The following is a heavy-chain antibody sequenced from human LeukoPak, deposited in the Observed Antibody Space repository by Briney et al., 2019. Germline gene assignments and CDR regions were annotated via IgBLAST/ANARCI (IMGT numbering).Heavy chain of an antibody. CDR2: IRYDGSNK. CDR1: GFTFSSYG. CDR3: VRGAYSSSWLNFDY. D-gene: IGHD6-13*01. Sequence: PGGSLRLSCAASGFTFSSYGMHWVRQAPGKGLEWVAFIRYDGSNKYYADSEKGRSTVSRDNSKNTLYLQMNGLRAEDTAVYYCVRGAYSSSWLNFDYWGQGTLVTVSS. V-gene: IGHV3-30*02. J-gene: IGHJ4*02.